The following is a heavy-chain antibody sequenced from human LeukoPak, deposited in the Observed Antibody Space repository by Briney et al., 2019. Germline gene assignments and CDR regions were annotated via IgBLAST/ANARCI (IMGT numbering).Heavy chain of an antibody. D-gene: IGHD3-22*01. CDR1: GGSIKSGGHF. CDR2: IYYSGST. Sequence: KPSETLSLSCAVSGGSIKSGGHFWSWIRQHPGKGLEWIGYIYYSGSTYYNPSLKSRVTISIDTSKTQFSLKLSSVTAADTAVYYCARHDNSGRFDYWGQGTLVTVSS. CDR3: ARHDNSGRFDY. J-gene: IGHJ4*02. V-gene: IGHV4-31*11.